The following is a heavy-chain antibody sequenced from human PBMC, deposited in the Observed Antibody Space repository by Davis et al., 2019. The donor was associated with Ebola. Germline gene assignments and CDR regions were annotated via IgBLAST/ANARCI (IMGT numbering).Heavy chain of an antibody. CDR2: VSTYDNTS. J-gene: IGHJ4*02. CDR3: ARDPFPGPT. CDR1: GYTFSSYG. Sequence: ASVKVSCKTSGYTFSSYGITWVRQAPGQGLQWVGWVSTYDNTSRPAQSLQGRLTLTKDTSTSTVFLELRSLRLDDTAIYYCARDPFPGPTWGRGTLVIVSS. V-gene: IGHV1-18*01.